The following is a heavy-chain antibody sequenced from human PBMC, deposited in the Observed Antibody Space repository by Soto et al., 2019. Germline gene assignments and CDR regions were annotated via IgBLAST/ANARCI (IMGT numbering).Heavy chain of an antibody. J-gene: IGHJ6*02. CDR1: GFTFSSYA. Sequence: GSLRLSCAASGFTFSSYAMSWVRQAPGKGLEWVSAISGSGGSTYYADSVKGRFTISRDNSKNTLYLQMNSLRAEDTAVYYCAKARQLWRYYYYYGMDVSGQGTTVTVSS. V-gene: IGHV3-23*01. CDR3: AKARQLWRYYYYYGMDV. D-gene: IGHD5-18*01. CDR2: ISGSGGST.